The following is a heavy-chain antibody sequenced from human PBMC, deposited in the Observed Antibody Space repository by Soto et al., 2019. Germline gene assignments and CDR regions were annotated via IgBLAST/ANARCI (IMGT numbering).Heavy chain of an antibody. Sequence: GGSLRLSCAASGFTFSSYGMHWVRQAPGKGLEWVAVISYDGSNKYYADSVKGRFTISRDNSKNTLYLQMNSLRAEDTAVYYCAKAGLGLNPYNWFDPWGQGTLVTVSS. CDR1: GFTFSSYG. J-gene: IGHJ5*02. V-gene: IGHV3-30*18. CDR2: ISYDGSNK. D-gene: IGHD3-16*01. CDR3: AKAGLGLNPYNWFDP.